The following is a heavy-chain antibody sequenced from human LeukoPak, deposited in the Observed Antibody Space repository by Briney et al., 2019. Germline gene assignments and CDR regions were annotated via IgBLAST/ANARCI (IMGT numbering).Heavy chain of an antibody. CDR2: INPAGSET. V-gene: IGHV3-7*01. CDR3: ARFGYVAAVDV. CDR1: GFSFSTYW. J-gene: IGHJ4*02. D-gene: IGHD2-15*01. Sequence: GGSLRLSCAASGFSFSTYWMTWVRQAPGTGLEWVANINPAGSETYYVDPVKGRFSISRDNAKNLVYLQMNSLRAEDTAVYHCARFGYVAAVDVWGQGTPVTVSS.